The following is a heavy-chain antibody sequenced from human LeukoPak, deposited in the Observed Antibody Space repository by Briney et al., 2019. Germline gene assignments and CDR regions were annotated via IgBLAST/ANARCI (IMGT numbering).Heavy chain of an antibody. CDR1: GFTFSSYS. J-gene: IGHJ4*02. CDR2: ISSSSSYI. D-gene: IGHD5-18*01. Sequence: PGGSLRLSCAASGFTFSSYSMNWVRQAPGKGLEWVSSISSSSSYIYYADSVKGRFTISRDNAKNSLYLQMNSLRAEDTAVYYCARDDEGRGTAKVLPPFDYWGQGTLVTVSS. CDR3: ARDDEGRGTAKVLPPFDY. V-gene: IGHV3-21*01.